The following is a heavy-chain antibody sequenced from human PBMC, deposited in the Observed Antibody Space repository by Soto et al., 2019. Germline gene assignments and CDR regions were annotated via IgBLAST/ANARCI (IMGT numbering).Heavy chain of an antibody. J-gene: IGHJ4*02. CDR2: INAGNGNT. CDR1: GYTFTGYA. Sequence: QVQLVQSGAEVKKPGASVKVSCKASGYTFTGYAMHWVRQAPGQRLEWMGWINAGNGNTKYSQKFQGRVSITRDTSASTAYMELSSLRSEDTAVYNCARGPGGPDGPGDYWGQGTLVTVSS. V-gene: IGHV1-3*01. CDR3: ARGPGGPDGPGDY. D-gene: IGHD2-15*01.